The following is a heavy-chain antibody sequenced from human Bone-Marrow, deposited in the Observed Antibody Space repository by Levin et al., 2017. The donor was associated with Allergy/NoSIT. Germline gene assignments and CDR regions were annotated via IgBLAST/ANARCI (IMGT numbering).Heavy chain of an antibody. J-gene: IGHJ4*02. Sequence: GESLKISCAASGFTFSNAWMNWVRQAPGKGLEWVGRIKSKTDGGTTDYAAPVKGRFTISRDDSKNTLYLQMNSLKTEDTAVYYCTTDRGATSSAYWGQGTLVTVSS. D-gene: IGHD1-26*01. CDR3: TTDRGATSSAY. CDR2: IKSKTDGGTT. V-gene: IGHV3-15*07. CDR1: GFTFSNAW.